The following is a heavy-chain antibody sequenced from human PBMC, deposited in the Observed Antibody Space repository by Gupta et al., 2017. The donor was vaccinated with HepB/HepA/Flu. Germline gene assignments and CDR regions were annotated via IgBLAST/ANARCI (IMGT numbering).Heavy chain of an antibody. J-gene: IGHJ4*02. CDR2: LWYSGHKK. CDR3: GRDIMGAFNN. Sequence: QVHLVESGGGAVQPGKSLRLSCAASGFNLDNHGVHWVRQTPGKGLEGIGVLWYSGHKKDYAESVKGRFTRSRDNSMNTLYLQMNNLTAADTAIYYCGRDIMGAFNNWGQGTPVAVSS. V-gene: IGHV3-33*01. D-gene: IGHD1-26*01. CDR1: GFNLDNHG.